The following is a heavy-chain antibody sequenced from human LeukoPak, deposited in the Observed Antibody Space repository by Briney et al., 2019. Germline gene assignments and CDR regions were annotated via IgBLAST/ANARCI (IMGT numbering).Heavy chain of an antibody. CDR1: GGTFSSYA. D-gene: IGHD5-24*01. Sequence: SVKVSFKASGGTFSSYAISWVRQAPGQGLEWMGGIIPIFGTANYAQKFQGRVTITADKSTSTAYMELSSLRSEDTAVYYCARDNGEGDGYNSFFSGYYGMDVWGQGTTVTVSS. J-gene: IGHJ6*02. V-gene: IGHV1-69*06. CDR3: ARDNGEGDGYNSFFSGYYGMDV. CDR2: IIPIFGTA.